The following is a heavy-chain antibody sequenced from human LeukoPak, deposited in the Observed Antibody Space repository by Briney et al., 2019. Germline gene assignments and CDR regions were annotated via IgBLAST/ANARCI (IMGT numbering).Heavy chain of an antibody. CDR1: GYTFTSYA. J-gene: IGHJ4*02. Sequence: GASVKVSCKASGYTFTSYAMHWVRQAPGQRLEWMGWINAGNGNTKYSQKFQGRVTITRDTSASTAYKELSSLRSEDTAVYYCARTKHDYGDPFDYWGQGTLVTVSS. D-gene: IGHD4-17*01. CDR3: ARTKHDYGDPFDY. V-gene: IGHV1-3*01. CDR2: INAGNGNT.